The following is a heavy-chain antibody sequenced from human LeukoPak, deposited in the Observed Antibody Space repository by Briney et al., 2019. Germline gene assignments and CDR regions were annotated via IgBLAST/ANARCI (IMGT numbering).Heavy chain of an antibody. CDR3: ARDLGAQTMVFFDP. J-gene: IGHJ5*02. V-gene: IGHV1-2*02. CDR1: GYSFTAFY. Sequence: VASVKVSCKTSGYSFTAFYIHWVRQATGQGLEWMGWIHPRRGDTNYAQKFQGRVTMTRDTSISTAYLDLSSLRSDDTAVYYCARDLGAQTMVFFDPWGQGTLVTVSS. CDR2: IHPRRGDT. D-gene: IGHD4/OR15-4a*01.